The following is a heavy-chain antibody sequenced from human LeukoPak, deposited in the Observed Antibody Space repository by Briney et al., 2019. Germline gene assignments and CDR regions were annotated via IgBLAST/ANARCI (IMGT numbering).Heavy chain of an antibody. CDR1: GFTFSSYS. Sequence: GGSLRLSCAASGFTFSSYSINWVRQAPGKRVEWVSSISSSSTYIYYADSMKGRFTISRDNGKNSVYLQMTSLRAEDTALYYCAKDATAVPGTVYMDVWGKGTTVTIPS. CDR2: ISSSSTYI. D-gene: IGHD2-2*01. J-gene: IGHJ6*03. CDR3: AKDATAVPGTVYMDV. V-gene: IGHV3-21*01.